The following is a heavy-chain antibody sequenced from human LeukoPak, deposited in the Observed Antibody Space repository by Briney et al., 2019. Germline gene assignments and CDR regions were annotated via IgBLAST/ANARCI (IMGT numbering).Heavy chain of an antibody. CDR2: ISSSSSYI. Sequence: GGSLRLSCAASGFTFSSYSMNWVRQAPGKGLEWISSISSSSSYINYADSVKGRFTISRDNAKNSLYLQMNSLRAEDTAVYYCARGGASDTAKSALYGMDVWGQGTTVTVSS. V-gene: IGHV3-21*01. D-gene: IGHD5-18*01. J-gene: IGHJ6*02. CDR3: ARGGASDTAKSALYGMDV. CDR1: GFTFSSYS.